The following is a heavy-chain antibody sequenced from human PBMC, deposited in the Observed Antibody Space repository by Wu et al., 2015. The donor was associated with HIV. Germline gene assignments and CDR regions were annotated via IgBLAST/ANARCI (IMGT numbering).Heavy chain of an antibody. Sequence: QVQLVQSGAEAKKPGSSVKVSCKASGGTFSSYGISWVRQAPGQGLEWMGEIIPTFGTARYAQKFQGRVTITADESTSTAYMELRSLRSEDTAVYYCARMYSSSSGYYYYYMDVWGQRDHGHRL. D-gene: IGHD6-6*01. CDR3: ARMYSSSSGYYYYYMDV. CDR1: GGTFSSYG. V-gene: IGHV1-69*12. J-gene: IGHJ6*03. CDR2: IIPTFGTA.